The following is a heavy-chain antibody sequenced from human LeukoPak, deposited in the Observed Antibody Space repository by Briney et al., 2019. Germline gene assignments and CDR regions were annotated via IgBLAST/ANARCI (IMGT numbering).Heavy chain of an antibody. J-gene: IGHJ4*02. CDR3: AFSQSRIAVAGYFDY. Sequence: ASVKVSCKASGYTFTGYYMHWVRQAPGQGLEWMEWINPNSGGTNYAQKLQGRVTMTTDTSTSTAYMELRSLRSDDTAVYYCAFSQSRIAVAGYFDYWGQGTLVTVSS. V-gene: IGHV1-2*02. CDR2: INPNSGGT. CDR1: GYTFTGYY. D-gene: IGHD6-19*01.